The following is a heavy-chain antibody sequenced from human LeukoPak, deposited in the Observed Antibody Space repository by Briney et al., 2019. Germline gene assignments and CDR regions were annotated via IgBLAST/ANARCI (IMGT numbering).Heavy chain of an antibody. J-gene: IGHJ4*02. CDR1: GGSFSGYY. V-gene: IGHV4-34*01. CDR3: ARGGYYGSSPFDY. CDR2: INHSGST. Sequence: PSETLSLTCAVYGGSFSGYYWSWIRQPPGKGLEWIGEINHSGSTNYNPSLKSRVTISVDTSKNQFSLKLSSVTAADTAVYYCARGGYYGSSPFDYWGQGTLVTVSS. D-gene: IGHD3-3*01.